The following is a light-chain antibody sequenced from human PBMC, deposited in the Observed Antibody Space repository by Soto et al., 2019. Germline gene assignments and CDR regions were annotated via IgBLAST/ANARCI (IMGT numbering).Light chain of an antibody. V-gene: IGKV3-20*01. J-gene: IGKJ2*01. CDR3: QQYASSSYT. CDR1: QSVSSSY. CDR2: GAS. Sequence: EIVLTQSPGTLSLSPGDRATLSCRTSQSVSSSYLAWYQQKPGQAPRLLIYGASRRATGIPDRFSGSGSGTHFTLTISILEPEDFAVYFCQQYASSSYTFGQGTKLEIK.